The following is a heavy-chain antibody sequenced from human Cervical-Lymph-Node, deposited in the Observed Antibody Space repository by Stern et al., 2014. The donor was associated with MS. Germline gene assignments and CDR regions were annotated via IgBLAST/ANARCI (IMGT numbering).Heavy chain of an antibody. D-gene: IGHD1-26*01. CDR1: GYTFTAYF. CDR2: ISPKTGSA. V-gene: IGHV1-2*02. Sequence: QGQLVQSGAEVERPGASVKVSCKASGYTFTAYFLHWVRQAPGQGLEWMGWISPKTGSATYAQKFQDRVTMTRDTSINTGYMEVSSLRSDDTAVYYCARDRGSYSDYWGQGTLVAVSS. J-gene: IGHJ4*02. CDR3: ARDRGSYSDY.